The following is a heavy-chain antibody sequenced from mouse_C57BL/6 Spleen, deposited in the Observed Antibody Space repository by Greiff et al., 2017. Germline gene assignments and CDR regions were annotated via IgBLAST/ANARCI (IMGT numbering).Heavy chain of an antibody. D-gene: IGHD4-1*02. V-gene: IGHV5-17*01. CDR2: ISSGSSTI. CDR3: ASTGTGYAMDY. Sequence: EVQGVESGGGLVKPGGSLKLSCAASGFTFSDYGMHWVRQAPEKGLEWVAYISSGSSTIYYADTVKGRFTISRDNAKNTLFLQMTSLRSEDTAMYYCASTGTGYAMDYWGQGTSVTVSS. CDR1: GFTFSDYG. J-gene: IGHJ4*01.